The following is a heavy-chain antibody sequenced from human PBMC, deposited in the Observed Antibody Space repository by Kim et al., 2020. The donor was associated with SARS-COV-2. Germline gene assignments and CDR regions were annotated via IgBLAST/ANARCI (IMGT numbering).Heavy chain of an antibody. CDR3: ARDGEGDYDILTGYHPFAFDI. D-gene: IGHD3-9*01. CDR2: IYYSGST. J-gene: IGHJ3*02. V-gene: IGHV4-59*01. CDR1: GGSISSYY. Sequence: SETLSLTCTVSGGSISSYYWSWIRQPPGKGLEWIGYIYYSGSTNYNPSLKSRVTISVDTSKNQFSLKLSSVTAADTAVYYCARDGEGDYDILTGYHPFAFDIWSQGTMVTVSS.